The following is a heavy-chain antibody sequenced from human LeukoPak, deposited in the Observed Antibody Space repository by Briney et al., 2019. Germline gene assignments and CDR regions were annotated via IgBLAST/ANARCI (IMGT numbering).Heavy chain of an antibody. Sequence: GGSLRLSCVASGFTFSDAWMSWVRQAPGKGLESVGSIRSKSEGGTIDYGAPVKGRFTITRDDSTNTLYLQMNSLRTEDTAVYYCTAGGGTMDFWGRGTLVTASS. J-gene: IGHJ4*02. CDR1: GFTFSDAW. CDR2: IRSKSEGGTI. V-gene: IGHV3-15*01. CDR3: TAGGGTMDF. D-gene: IGHD2-15*01.